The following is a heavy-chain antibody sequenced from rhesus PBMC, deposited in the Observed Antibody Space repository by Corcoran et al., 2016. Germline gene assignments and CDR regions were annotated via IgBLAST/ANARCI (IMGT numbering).Heavy chain of an antibody. CDR1: GFSISTTGTG. V-gene: IGHV2-95*01. CDR2: IYGNDNK. Sequence: QVTLRESGPALVKPTQTLTLTCTFSGFSISTTGTGVGWIRPPPGKAPEWLASIYGNDNKYYRTSLKSRLTNSKDTSKNQVVLTMTNMDPIDTATYHCARVPYFYGTADYWGQGLLVTVSS. J-gene: IGHJ4*01. CDR3: ARVPYFYGTADY. D-gene: IGHD3-28*01.